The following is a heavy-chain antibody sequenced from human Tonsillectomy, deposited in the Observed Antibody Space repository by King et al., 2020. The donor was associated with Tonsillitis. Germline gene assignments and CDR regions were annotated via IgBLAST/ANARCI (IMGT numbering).Heavy chain of an antibody. Sequence: DVQLVESGGGLVQPGRSLRLSCTASGFTFGDYAMSWVRQAPGKGLEWVGFIRSKAYGGTTEYAASVKGRFTISRDDSKSIAYLQLNSLKTEDTAVYYCTREPGSGSYSRFDYWGQGTLVTVSS. D-gene: IGHD1-26*01. CDR3: TREPGSGSYSRFDY. J-gene: IGHJ4*02. V-gene: IGHV3-49*04. CDR1: GFTFGDYA. CDR2: IRSKAYGGTT.